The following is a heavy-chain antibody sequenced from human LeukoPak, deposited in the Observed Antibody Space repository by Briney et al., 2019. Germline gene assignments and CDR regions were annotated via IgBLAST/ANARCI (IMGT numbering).Heavy chain of an antibody. CDR1: GFTFSSYE. J-gene: IGHJ4*02. V-gene: IGHV3-21*01. CDR3: ARDRWLQSQRYFDY. D-gene: IGHD5-24*01. Sequence: PGGSLRLSCAASGFTFSSYEMNWVRQAPGKGLEWVSSISTSSSYIYYADSVRGRFTISRHNAKNSPYLQMNSLRAEDTAVYYCARDRWLQSQRYFDYWGQGTLVTVSS. CDR2: ISTSSSYI.